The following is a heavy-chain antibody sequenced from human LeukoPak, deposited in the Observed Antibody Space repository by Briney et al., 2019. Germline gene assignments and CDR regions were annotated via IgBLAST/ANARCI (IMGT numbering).Heavy chain of an antibody. J-gene: IGHJ4*02. CDR1: GYTFTSYD. D-gene: IGHD6-13*01. CDR3: LISASDHYYFDY. V-gene: IGHV1-8*01. CDR2: MNPNSGNT. Sequence: ASVKVSCMASGYTFTSYDINWVRQAAGQGLEWMGWMNPNSGNTGYAEEFQGRVTMTRSTSIRTAYMELSSLGSEDTAVYYCLISASDHYYFDYWGQGTLVTVSP.